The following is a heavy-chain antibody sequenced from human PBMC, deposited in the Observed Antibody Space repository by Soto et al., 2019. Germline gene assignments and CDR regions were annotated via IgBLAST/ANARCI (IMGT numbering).Heavy chain of an antibody. Sequence: SETLSLTCTVSGGSVSDGIYYWSWIRQPPGKGLEWIGYIHYTGNTNYNPSLNPSLKSRLTISVETSKNQFFLKLTFVTAADTAVYFCAREGWLHTNRGFDYWGQGIPVTVSS. CDR1: GGSVSDGIYY. J-gene: IGHJ4*02. CDR2: IHYTGNT. V-gene: IGHV4-61*01. D-gene: IGHD5-18*01. CDR3: AREGWLHTNRGFDY.